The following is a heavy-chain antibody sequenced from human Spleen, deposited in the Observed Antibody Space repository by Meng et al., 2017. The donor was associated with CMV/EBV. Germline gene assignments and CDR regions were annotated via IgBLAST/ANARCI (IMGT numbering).Heavy chain of an antibody. CDR1: GFPFRSYW. Sequence: GGSLRLSCAASGFPFRSYWMSWVRQAPGKGLEWVANIKQDGSEKYYVDSVKGRFTIFRDNAKNSLYLQMSSLRAEDTAVYYCARDLENGYASSIKDYWGQGTLVTVSS. V-gene: IGHV3-7*01. D-gene: IGHD3-16*01. CDR2: IKQDGSEK. CDR3: ARDLENGYASSIKDY. J-gene: IGHJ4*02.